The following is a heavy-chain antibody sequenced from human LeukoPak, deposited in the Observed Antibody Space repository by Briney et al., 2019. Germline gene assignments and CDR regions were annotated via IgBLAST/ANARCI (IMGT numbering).Heavy chain of an antibody. CDR2: LYSGSST. V-gene: IGHV3-53*01. D-gene: IGHD3-3*02. J-gene: IGHJ2*01. Sequence: PGGSLRLSCAASGFSVSTNYMNWVRQAPGKGLEWVSILYSGSSTYYADSVEGRFIVSRDSSKNTLSLQMNDLRAEDTAVYYCARVGDHFHWYLDLWGRGNMVPVSS. CDR3: ARVGDHFHWYLDL. CDR1: GFSVSTNY.